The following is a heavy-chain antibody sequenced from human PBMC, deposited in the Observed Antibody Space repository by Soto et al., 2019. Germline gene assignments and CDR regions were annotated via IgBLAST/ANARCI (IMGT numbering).Heavy chain of an antibody. CDR2: IRSKANNYAT. CDR3: SRQMFSPDNH. Sequence: EVQLVESGGGLVQPGGSLRLPCAASGFTFSGSAIHWVRQASGKGLEWLGLIRSKANNYATAYGASVKGRFTISRDDSKNTAYLQMNSLKTEETAIYYCSRQMFSPDNHWGQGTLVTVSS. CDR1: GFTFSGSA. D-gene: IGHD3-10*02. J-gene: IGHJ5*02. V-gene: IGHV3-73*01.